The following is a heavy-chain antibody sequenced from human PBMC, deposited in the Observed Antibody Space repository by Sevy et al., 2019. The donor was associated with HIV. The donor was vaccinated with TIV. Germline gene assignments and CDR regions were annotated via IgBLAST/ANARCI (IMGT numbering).Heavy chain of an antibody. D-gene: IGHD2-2*02. CDR2: IIPIFGTA. V-gene: IGHV1-69*13. J-gene: IGHJ6*02. CDR3: AAQYCSSTSCYMVYYYYGMDV. Sequence: ASVKVSCKASGGTFSSYAISWVRQAPGQGLEWMGGIIPIFGTANYAQKFQGRVTITADESTSTAYMELSSLRSEDTAVYYCAAQYCSSTSCYMVYYYYGMDVWGQGTTATVSS. CDR1: GGTFSSYA.